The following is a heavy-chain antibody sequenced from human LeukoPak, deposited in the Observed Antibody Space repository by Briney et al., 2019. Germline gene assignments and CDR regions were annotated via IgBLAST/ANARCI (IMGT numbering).Heavy chain of an antibody. Sequence: KPSETLSLTCAVYGGSFTSYYWSWIRQPPGKGLEWIGEINHSGSTNYNPSLKSRAIISADTSKNQFSLKVTSVTAADTAVYYCATRDRWGQGTLVTVSS. V-gene: IGHV4-34*01. CDR1: GGSFTSYY. CDR3: ATRDR. J-gene: IGHJ4*02. CDR2: INHSGST.